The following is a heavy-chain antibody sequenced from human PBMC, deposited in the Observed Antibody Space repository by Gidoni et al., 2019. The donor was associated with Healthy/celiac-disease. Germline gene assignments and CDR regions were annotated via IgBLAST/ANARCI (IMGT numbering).Heavy chain of an antibody. CDR3: ARDFLNHLPKRATGEDDY. CDR1: GGTFSSYA. Sequence: QVQLVQSGAAVKKPGSSVKVSCKASGGTFSSYAIRWVRQAPGQGLEWMGRIIPILGIANYAQKFQGRVTITADKSTSTAYRELSSLRSEDTAVYYCARDFLNHLPKRATGEDDYWGQGTLVTVSS. J-gene: IGHJ4*02. D-gene: IGHD3-16*01. V-gene: IGHV1-69*04. CDR2: IIPILGIA.